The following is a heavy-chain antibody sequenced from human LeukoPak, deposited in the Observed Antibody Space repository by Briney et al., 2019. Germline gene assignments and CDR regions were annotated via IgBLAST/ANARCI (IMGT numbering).Heavy chain of an antibody. CDR1: GFTFSRYN. V-gene: IGHV3-48*04. D-gene: IGHD2-2*02. CDR2: ISSSSSTI. CDR3: AKRGYCSSTSCHTPFDY. J-gene: IGHJ4*02. Sequence: PGGSLRLSCAASGFTFSRYNMNWVRQAPGKGLEWVSYISSSSSTIYYADSVRGRFTISRDNAKNSLYLQMNSLRAEDTAVYYCAKRGYCSSTSCHTPFDYWGQGTLVTVSS.